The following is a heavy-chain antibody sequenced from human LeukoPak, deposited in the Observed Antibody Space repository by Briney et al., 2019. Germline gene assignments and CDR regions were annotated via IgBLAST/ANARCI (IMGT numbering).Heavy chain of an antibody. CDR2: ISWNSGSI. Sequence: PGGSLRLSCAASGFTFDDYATHWVRQAPGKGLEWVSDISWNSGSIGYADSVKGRFTISRDNAKNSLYLQMNSLRAEDTALYYCAKGRRGYSYGSVAFDIWGQGTMVTVSS. CDR3: AKGRRGYSYGSVAFDI. D-gene: IGHD5-18*01. CDR1: GFTFDDYA. V-gene: IGHV3-9*01. J-gene: IGHJ3*02.